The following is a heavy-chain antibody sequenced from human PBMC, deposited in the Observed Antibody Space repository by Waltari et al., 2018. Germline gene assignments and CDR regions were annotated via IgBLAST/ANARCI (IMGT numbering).Heavy chain of an antibody. J-gene: IGHJ6*02. Sequence: QVQLVESGGVGVETGWSLRLSGAASEFPISSSVIHWVRQASGKGLEWVAVISYNARNTYYVDSVKGRFTISRDNSKKMLYLQMNSLRAEDTAVYYCARDYCDRTNCHGMDVWGQGTTVTVSS. D-gene: IGHD2-2*01. CDR3: ARDYCDRTNCHGMDV. CDR1: EFPISSSV. V-gene: IGHV3-30*04. CDR2: ISYNARNT.